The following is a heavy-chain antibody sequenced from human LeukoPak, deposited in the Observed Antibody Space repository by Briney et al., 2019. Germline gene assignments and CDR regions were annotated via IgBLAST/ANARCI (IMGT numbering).Heavy chain of an antibody. J-gene: IGHJ4*02. CDR3: VRGYHGFDQ. D-gene: IGHD3-16*02. CDR2: SRPRARGYST. CDR1: GFTFSDHY. V-gene: IGHV3-72*01. Sequence: GGSLRLSCAVSGFTFSDHYMDWVRQAPGKGLEWVGRSRPRARGYSTEYAASVKDRFTISRDDSRNFLLLQLNGLKVEDTALYFCVRGYHGFDQWGQGTLVTVSS.